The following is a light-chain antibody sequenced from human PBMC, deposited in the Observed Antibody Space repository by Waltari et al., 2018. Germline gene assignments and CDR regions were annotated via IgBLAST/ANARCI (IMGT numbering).Light chain of an antibody. Sequence: EIVLTQSPATLSLSPGARATLSCRASQSVSSYLAWYQQKPGQAPRLLIYDASNRATGIPARFSGSGSGTDFTLNISSLEPEDFAVYYCQQRSNWPLTFGGGTKVEIK. J-gene: IGKJ4*01. CDR3: QQRSNWPLT. CDR1: QSVSSY. CDR2: DAS. V-gene: IGKV3-11*01.